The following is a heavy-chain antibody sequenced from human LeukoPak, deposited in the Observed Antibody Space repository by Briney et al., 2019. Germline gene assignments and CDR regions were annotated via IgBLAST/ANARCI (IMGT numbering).Heavy chain of an antibody. V-gene: IGHV1-46*01. J-gene: IGHJ6*02. CDR3: ARAYSSSWYPYYYYGMDV. CDR2: INPSGGST. D-gene: IGHD6-13*01. CDR1: GYTFTSYY. Sequence: GASVKVSCKASGYTFTSYYMHWVRRAPGQGLEWMGIINPSGGSTSYAQKFQGRVTMTRDTSTSTVYMELSSLRSEDTAVYYCARAYSSSWYPYYYYGMDVWGQGTTVTVSS.